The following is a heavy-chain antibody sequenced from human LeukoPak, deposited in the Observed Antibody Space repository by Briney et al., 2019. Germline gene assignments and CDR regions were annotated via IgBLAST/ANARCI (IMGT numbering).Heavy chain of an antibody. D-gene: IGHD5-12*01. V-gene: IGHV3-48*03. CDR1: GFTFSSYE. J-gene: IGHJ4*02. Sequence: GGSLRLSCAASGFTFSSYEMNWVRQAPGKGLEWVSYISSSGSTIYYADSVKGRFTISRDNAKNSLYLQMNSLRAEDTAVYYCSSGYDAYYSDYWGQGTLVTVSS. CDR2: ISSSGSTI. CDR3: SSGYDAYYSDY.